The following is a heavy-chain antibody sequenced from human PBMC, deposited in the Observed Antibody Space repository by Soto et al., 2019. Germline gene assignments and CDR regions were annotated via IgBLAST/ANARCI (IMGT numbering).Heavy chain of an antibody. V-gene: IGHV4-31*03. J-gene: IGHJ3*02. CDR2: IYYTGST. Sequence: QVQLQESGPGLVKPSQTLSLTCTVSGVSISSGGYYWSWMRQHPGKGLEWIGYIYYTGSTYYNPSLKSRVTMSLDTSKNQFSLKLSSVTVADTAVYYCARGSQLERDAFDIWGQGTMVTVSS. CDR1: GVSISSGGYY. CDR3: ARGSQLERDAFDI. D-gene: IGHD1-1*01.